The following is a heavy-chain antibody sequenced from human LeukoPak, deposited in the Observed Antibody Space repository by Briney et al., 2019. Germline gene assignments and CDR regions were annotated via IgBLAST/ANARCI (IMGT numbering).Heavy chain of an antibody. D-gene: IGHD3-16*01. CDR1: GFTFSSYG. CDR2: IWYDGSNK. CDR3: ARVTFGGITYDY. V-gene: IGHV3-33*01. Sequence: GGSLRLSCAASGFTFSSYGMHWVRQAPGKGLEWVAVIWYDGSNKYYADSVKGRFTISRDNSKNTLYLQMNSLRAEDTAVYFCARVTFGGITYDYWGQGILVTVSS. J-gene: IGHJ4*02.